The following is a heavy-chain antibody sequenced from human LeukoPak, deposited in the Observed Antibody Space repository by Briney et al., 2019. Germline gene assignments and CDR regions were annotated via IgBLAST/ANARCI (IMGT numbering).Heavy chain of an antibody. Sequence: GGSLRLSCAASGFTFSSYGMHWVRQAPGKGLEWVAFIRYDGSNKYYADSVKGRFTISRDNSKNTLYLQMNSLRAEDTAVYYCAKVKNSELNYYDSSGQDYWGQGTLVTVSS. V-gene: IGHV3-30*02. J-gene: IGHJ4*02. CDR2: IRYDGSNK. CDR3: AKVKNSELNYYDSSGQDY. CDR1: GFTFSSYG. D-gene: IGHD3-22*01.